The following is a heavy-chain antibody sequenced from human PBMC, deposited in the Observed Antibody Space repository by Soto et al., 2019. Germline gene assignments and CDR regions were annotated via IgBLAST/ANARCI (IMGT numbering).Heavy chain of an antibody. J-gene: IGHJ5*02. D-gene: IGHD3-10*01. V-gene: IGHV4-30-2*01. CDR2: ICHSGNT. Sequence: TLSLTCTVSGGSISSGGYYWSWIRQHPGKGLEWIGYICHSGNTYYNPSLKSRVTTSLDRSKNQFSLNLSSVTAADTAVYYCVRVWFGEHNSTDPWGQGTLVTVSS. CDR3: VRVWFGEHNSTDP. CDR1: GGSISSGGYY.